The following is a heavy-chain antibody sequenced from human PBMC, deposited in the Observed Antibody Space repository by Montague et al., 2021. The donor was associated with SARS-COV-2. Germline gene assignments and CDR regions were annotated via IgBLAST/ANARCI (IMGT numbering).Heavy chain of an antibody. Sequence: SETLSLTCTVYGGSFGGYYWSWIRQPPGKGLEWIGEINDSGITNYTPSLKSRFAMSVDTSKNQFSLKLNSVTAADTAVYYCSRGGLGGSDVWGQGTLVTVSS. CDR1: GGSFGGYY. CDR2: INDSGIT. J-gene: IGHJ4*02. V-gene: IGHV4-34*01. CDR3: SRGGLGGSDV. D-gene: IGHD3-16*01.